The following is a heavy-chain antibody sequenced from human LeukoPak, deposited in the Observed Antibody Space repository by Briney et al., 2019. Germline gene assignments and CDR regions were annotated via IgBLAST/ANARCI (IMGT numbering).Heavy chain of an antibody. CDR3: AKALGFMVRGVPIDY. V-gene: IGHV3-23*01. Sequence: GGSLRLSCAASGFTFSSYAMSWVRQAPGKGLEWVSAISGSGGSTYYADSVKGRFAISRDNSKNTLYLQMNSLRAEDTAVYYCAKALGFMVRGVPIDYWGQGTLVTVSS. CDR1: GFTFSSYA. CDR2: ISGSGGST. J-gene: IGHJ4*02. D-gene: IGHD3-10*01.